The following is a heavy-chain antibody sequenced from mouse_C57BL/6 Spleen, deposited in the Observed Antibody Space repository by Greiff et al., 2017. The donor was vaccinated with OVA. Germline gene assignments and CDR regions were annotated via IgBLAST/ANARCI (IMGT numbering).Heavy chain of an antibody. J-gene: IGHJ4*01. Sequence: EVHLVESEGGLVQPGSSMKLSCTASGFTFSDYYMAWVRQVPEKGLEWVANINYDGSSTYYLDSLKSRFIISRDNAKNILYLQMSSLKSEDTATYYCARDDYGDYAMDYWGQGTSVTVSS. CDR1: GFTFSDYY. CDR2: INYDGSST. V-gene: IGHV5-16*01. D-gene: IGHD1-1*01. CDR3: ARDDYGDYAMDY.